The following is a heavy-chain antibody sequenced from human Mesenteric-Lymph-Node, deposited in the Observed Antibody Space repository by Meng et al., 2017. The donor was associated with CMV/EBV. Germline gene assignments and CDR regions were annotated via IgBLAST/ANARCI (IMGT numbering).Heavy chain of an antibody. CDR1: GYTFSSYA. Sequence: SGYTFSSYAMSWVRQAPGKGLEWVSGISGSGGSTYYADSVKGRFTISRDNSKNTLYLQMNSLRAEDTAVYHCAKDLRYSSSWSYFDYWGQGTLVTVSS. CDR2: ISGSGGST. V-gene: IGHV3-23*01. CDR3: AKDLRYSSSWSYFDY. D-gene: IGHD6-13*01. J-gene: IGHJ4*02.